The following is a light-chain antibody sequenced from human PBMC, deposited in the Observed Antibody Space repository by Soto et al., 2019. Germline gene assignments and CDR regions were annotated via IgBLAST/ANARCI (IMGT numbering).Light chain of an antibody. CDR1: SSNIGSNT. CDR2: SNN. J-gene: IGLJ1*01. CDR3: AAWDDGLNGPSYV. V-gene: IGLV1-44*01. Sequence: QSVLTQPPSASGTPGQRVTISCSGSSSNIGSNTVNWYQQLPGTAPKLLIYSNNQRPSGVPDRFSGSKSGTSASLAISGLQSEDEADYYCAAWDDGLNGPSYVFGTGTKVTVL.